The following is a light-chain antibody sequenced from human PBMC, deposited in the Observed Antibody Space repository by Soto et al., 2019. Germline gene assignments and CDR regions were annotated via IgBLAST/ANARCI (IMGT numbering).Light chain of an antibody. J-gene: IGKJ1*01. CDR2: DAS. V-gene: IGKV1-5*01. Sequence: DIQMTQSPSIMSASVGDRVTITCRASQSISRWLAWYQQKPGKAPKVLIWDASSLQRGVPSRFSGSGSGTEFTLTISSLQPDDFATYYCQQYNAYSTWTFGQGTKVDTK. CDR1: QSISRW. CDR3: QQYNAYSTWT.